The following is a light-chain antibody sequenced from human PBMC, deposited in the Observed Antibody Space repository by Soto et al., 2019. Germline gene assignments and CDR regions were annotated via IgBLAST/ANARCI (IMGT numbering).Light chain of an antibody. V-gene: IGLV2-8*01. CDR1: TSEIGVYDF. CDR3: KSYAGSNTYV. J-gene: IGLJ1*01. Sequence: QPVLTQPPSASGSPGQSVTISCTGTTSEIGVYDFVSWYQHHPGKAPRLIIYEVVQRPSGVPDRFSGSKSGNTASLTVSGLQAADEADYFCKSYAGSNTYVFGSGTKLTVL. CDR2: EVV.